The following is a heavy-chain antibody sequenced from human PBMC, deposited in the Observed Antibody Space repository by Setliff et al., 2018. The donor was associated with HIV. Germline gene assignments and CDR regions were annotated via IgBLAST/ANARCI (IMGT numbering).Heavy chain of an antibody. D-gene: IGHD3-10*01. CDR3: AREVRGAQLYYFDY. J-gene: IGHJ4*02. V-gene: IGHV4-34*01. CDR2: VYHSGSA. CDR1: GESFSDYY. Sequence: PSETLSLTCAVYGESFSDYYWSWIRQPPGKGLEWIGEVYHSGSANYNPSLKSRVTISVGTSKNQFSLKLTSVTAADTAVYYCAREVRGAQLYYFDYWGQGALVTVSS.